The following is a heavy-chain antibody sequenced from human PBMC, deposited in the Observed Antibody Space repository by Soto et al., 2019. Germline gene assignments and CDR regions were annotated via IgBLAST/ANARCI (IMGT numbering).Heavy chain of an antibody. Sequence: EVQLVVSGGGLVQPGGSLTVSCAASGFFFSSYWMTWVRQTPGEGLEWVGNIRPDGTETYYGDSVKGRFTISRDNARNSLYLHMSTLRVEDTAVYYWARDYYASGSHDYWGQGTLVTVSS. J-gene: IGHJ4*02. D-gene: IGHD3-10*01. CDR1: GFFFSSYW. CDR3: ARDYYASGSHDY. CDR2: IRPDGTET. V-gene: IGHV3-7*01.